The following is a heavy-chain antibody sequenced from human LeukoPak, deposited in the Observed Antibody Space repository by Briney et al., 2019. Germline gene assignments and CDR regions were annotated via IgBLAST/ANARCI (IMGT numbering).Heavy chain of an antibody. J-gene: IGHJ4*02. CDR1: GFTFSSYG. Sequence: GGSLRLSCAASGFTFSSYGMHWVRQAPGKGLEWVAFIRYDGSDKYYADSVKGRFTISRDNSKNTLYLQMNSLRAEDTAVYYCAKDPGFMVRGARGYFDYWGQGTLVTVSS. V-gene: IGHV3-30*02. CDR3: AKDPGFMVRGARGYFDY. CDR2: IRYDGSDK. D-gene: IGHD3-10*01.